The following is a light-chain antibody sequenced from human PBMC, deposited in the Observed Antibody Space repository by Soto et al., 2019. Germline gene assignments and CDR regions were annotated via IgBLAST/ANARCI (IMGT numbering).Light chain of an antibody. J-gene: IGLJ3*02. V-gene: IGLV2-14*01. CDR2: EVS. Sequence: QSALTQPASVSGSPGQSITISCTGTSSDVGGYNYVSWYQQHPGKAPKLMIYEVSNRPSGVSNRFSGCKSGNTASLTISGLHAEDEADYYCSSYTSSSTGWVFGGGTKLTVL. CDR1: SSDVGGYNY. CDR3: SSYTSSSTGWV.